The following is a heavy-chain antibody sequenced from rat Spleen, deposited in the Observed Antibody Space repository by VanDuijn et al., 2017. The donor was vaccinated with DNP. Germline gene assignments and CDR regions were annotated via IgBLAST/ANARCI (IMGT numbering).Heavy chain of an antibody. CDR1: GYSITSNY. V-gene: IGHV3-1*01. CDR2: ISYSGST. CDR3: TVAWYFSA. J-gene: IGHJ2*01. Sequence: EVQLQESGSGLVKPSQSLSLTCSVTGYSITSNYWGWIRKFPGNKMEYIGHISYSGSTNYKPSLKSRISITRDTSKNHFFLHLNSVTSEDTALYYCTVAWYFSAWGQGVMVTVSS. D-gene: IGHD1-3*01.